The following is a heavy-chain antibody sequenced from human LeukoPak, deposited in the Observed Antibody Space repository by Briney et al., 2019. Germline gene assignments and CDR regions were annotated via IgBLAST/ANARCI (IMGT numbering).Heavy chain of an antibody. J-gene: IGHJ4*02. Sequence: GGSLRLSCAASRFTFSSYSMNWVRQAPGKGLEWVSSISSSSSYIYYADSVKGRFTISRDNAKNSLYMQMNSLRAEDTAVYYCAKASCSSTSCPDYYFDYWGQGTLVTVSS. D-gene: IGHD2-2*01. CDR2: ISSSSSYI. V-gene: IGHV3-21*04. CDR3: AKASCSSTSCPDYYFDY. CDR1: RFTFSSYS.